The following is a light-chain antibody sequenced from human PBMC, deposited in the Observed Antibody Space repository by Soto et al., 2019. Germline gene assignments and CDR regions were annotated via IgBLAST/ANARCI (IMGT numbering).Light chain of an antibody. CDR2: AAS. Sequence: DIQMTQSPSSLCASVGDRVTITCQASQSISRDLNWYQHKPGKAPKLLIYAASSLQNGVPSRFSGGGSGTDFTLSISSLQPEDFGSYYCQQSYTTASITFGQGTRLEIK. J-gene: IGKJ5*01. V-gene: IGKV1-39*01. CDR3: QQSYTTASIT. CDR1: QSISRD.